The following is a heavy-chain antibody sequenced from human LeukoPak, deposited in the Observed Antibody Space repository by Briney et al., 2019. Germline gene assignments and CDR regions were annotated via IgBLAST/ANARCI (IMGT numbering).Heavy chain of an antibody. CDR1: GGIFSNHA. D-gene: IGHD4-11*01. CDR3: AKGTTVGKEALDI. V-gene: IGHV1-69*04. CDR2: IIPMIGTA. J-gene: IGHJ3*02. Sequence: ASVKVSCKASGGIFSNHAVTWVRQAPGQGLEWMGRIIPMIGTAKYAQKFQGRVTFTADTSTNTAYMELSSLTSEDTALYFCAKGTTVGKEALDIWGQGSLVTVSS.